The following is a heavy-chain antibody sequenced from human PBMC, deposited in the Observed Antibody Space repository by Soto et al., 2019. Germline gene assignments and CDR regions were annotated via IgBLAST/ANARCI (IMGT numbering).Heavy chain of an antibody. J-gene: IGHJ5*02. Sequence: QVQLVQSGAEVKKPGSSVKVSCKASGGTFSSYAISWVRQAPGQGLEWMGGIIPIFGTANYAQKFQGRVTITADESTSPAYMELSRLRAEDTAVYYCARDGPHSIAVAGTGWFDPWGQGTLVTVSS. V-gene: IGHV1-69*01. CDR2: IIPIFGTA. CDR3: ARDGPHSIAVAGTGWFDP. D-gene: IGHD6-19*01. CDR1: GGTFSSYA.